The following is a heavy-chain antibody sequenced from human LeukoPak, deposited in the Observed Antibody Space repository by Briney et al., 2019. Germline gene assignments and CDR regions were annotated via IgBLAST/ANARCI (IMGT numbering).Heavy chain of an antibody. Sequence: AGGSLRLXCAASGFTFSNAWMSWDRQAPGKGLEWVGRIKSKTDGGTTDYAAPVKGRFTISRDDSKNTLYLQMNSLKTEDTAVYYCTTDPTDRDYYYYYMDVWGKGTTVTVSS. V-gene: IGHV3-15*01. D-gene: IGHD4-17*01. J-gene: IGHJ6*03. CDR3: TTDPTDRDYYYYYMDV. CDR1: GFTFSNAW. CDR2: IKSKTDGGTT.